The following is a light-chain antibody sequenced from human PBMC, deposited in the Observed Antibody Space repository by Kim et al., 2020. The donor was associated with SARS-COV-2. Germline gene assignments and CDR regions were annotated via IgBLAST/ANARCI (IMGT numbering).Light chain of an antibody. Sequence: TLSAAVGDRVTITCRASQSISSWLAWYQQKPGKAPKLLIYKASSLESGVPSWFSGSGSGTEFTLTISSLQPDDFATYYCQQYKGTFGPGTKVDIK. CDR3: QQYKGT. CDR2: KAS. CDR1: QSISSW. J-gene: IGKJ3*01. V-gene: IGKV1-5*03.